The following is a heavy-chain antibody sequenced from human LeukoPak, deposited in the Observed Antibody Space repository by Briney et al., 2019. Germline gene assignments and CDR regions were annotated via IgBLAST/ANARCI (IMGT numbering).Heavy chain of an antibody. V-gene: IGHV1-2*02. J-gene: IGHJ2*01. D-gene: IGHD6-19*01. CDR3: ARDSAVAGNWYFDL. Sequence: ASVKVSCKASGYTFTGYYMHWVRQAPGQGLEWMGWINPNSGGTNYAQKFQGRVTMTRDTSISTAYMELSRLRSDDTAVYYCARDSAVAGNWYFDLWGRGTLVTVSS. CDR2: INPNSGGT. CDR1: GYTFTGYY.